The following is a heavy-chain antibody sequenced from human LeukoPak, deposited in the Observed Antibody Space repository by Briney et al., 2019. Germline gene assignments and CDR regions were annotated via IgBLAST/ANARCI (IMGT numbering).Heavy chain of an antibody. CDR1: GFTFSSYW. J-gene: IGHJ3*02. V-gene: IGHV3-74*01. CDR3: ARDIEDGDYADAFDI. Sequence: GGSLRLSCAASGFTFSSYWMRWVRQAPGKGLVWVSRINSDGSSTSYADSVKGRFTISRDNAKNTLYLQMNSLRAEDTAVYYCARDIEDGDYADAFDIWGQGTMVTVSS. CDR2: INSDGSST. D-gene: IGHD4-17*01.